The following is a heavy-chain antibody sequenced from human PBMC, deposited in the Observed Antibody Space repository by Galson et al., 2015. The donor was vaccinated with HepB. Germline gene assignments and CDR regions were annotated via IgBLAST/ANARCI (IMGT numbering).Heavy chain of an antibody. CDR3: ARAVRRIAVAATWERLDY. CDR2: INHSGST. CDR1: GGSFSGYY. J-gene: IGHJ4*02. Sequence: ETLSLTCAVYGGSFSGYYWSWIRQPPGKGLEWIGEINHSGSTNYNPSLRSRVTISVDTSKNQFSLKLSAVTAADTAVYYCARAVRRIAVAATWERLDYWGQGTLVTVSS. V-gene: IGHV4-34*01. D-gene: IGHD6-19*01.